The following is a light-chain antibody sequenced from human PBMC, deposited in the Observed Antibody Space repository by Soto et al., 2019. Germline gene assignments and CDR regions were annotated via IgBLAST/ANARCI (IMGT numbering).Light chain of an antibody. CDR2: GAS. CDR3: QQYDRWPWT. CDR1: QSVSSN. V-gene: IGKV3-15*01. Sequence: EIVMTQSPATLSVSPGERATLSCRASQSVSSNLAWYQQKPGQAPRLLFYGASTRATGIPATFSGSGSGTEFTLTITSLQSEDFAVYYCQQYDRWPWTFGQGTKVDIK. J-gene: IGKJ1*01.